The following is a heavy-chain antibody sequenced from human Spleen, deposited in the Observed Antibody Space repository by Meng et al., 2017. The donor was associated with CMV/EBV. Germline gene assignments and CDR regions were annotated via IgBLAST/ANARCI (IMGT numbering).Heavy chain of an antibody. J-gene: IGHJ6*02. V-gene: IGHV3-33*06. CDR2: IWYDGSNK. D-gene: IGHD3-3*01. Sequence: GESLKISCAASGFTFSSYGMHWVRQAPGKGLEWVAVIWYDGSNKYYADSVKGRFTISRDNYKHTLKLQMNSLRAEDTAVYYCAKDKMSGSYYGMDVWDQGTTVTVSS. CDR3: AKDKMSGSYYGMDV. CDR1: GFTFSSYG.